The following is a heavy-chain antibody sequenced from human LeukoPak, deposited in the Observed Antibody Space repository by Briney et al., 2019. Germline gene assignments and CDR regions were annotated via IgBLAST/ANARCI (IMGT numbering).Heavy chain of an antibody. V-gene: IGHV3-30*02. CDR3: ATSTPFDY. CDR1: GFTFSSYW. J-gene: IGHJ4*02. Sequence: GGSLRLSCAASGFTFSSYWMSWVRQVPGKGLEWVAFIRYDGSNKYYADSVKGRFTISRDNSKNTLYLQMNSLRAEDTAVYYCATSTPFDYWGQGTLVTVSS. CDR2: IRYDGSNK. D-gene: IGHD2-2*01.